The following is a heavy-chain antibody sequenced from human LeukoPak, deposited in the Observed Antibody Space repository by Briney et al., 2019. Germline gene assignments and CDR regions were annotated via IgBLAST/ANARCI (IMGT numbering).Heavy chain of an antibody. D-gene: IGHD3-22*01. J-gene: IGHJ4*02. CDR2: IKQDGSEK. CDR1: GFTFSSYW. Sequence: GGSLRLSCAASGFTFSSYWMSWVRQAPGKGLEWVANIKQDGSEKYYVDSVKGRFTISRDNAKNSLYLQMNSLRAEDTAVYYCARSSGGYFPTTWFDYWGQGTLVTVSS. V-gene: IGHV3-7*03. CDR3: ARSSGGYFPTTWFDY.